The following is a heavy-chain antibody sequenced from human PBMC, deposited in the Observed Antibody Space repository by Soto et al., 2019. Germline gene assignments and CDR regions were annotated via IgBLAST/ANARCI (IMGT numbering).Heavy chain of an antibody. Sequence: PSETLSLTCTVSAFSLTSGHYWDWIRQPPGKGLEWIGRVYHSGNTYYNPSLMSRVTISIDTSRNQVSLKLISVSAADTAVYFCAREVRSLDWYFDLWGRGTLVTVSS. V-gene: IGHV4-38-2*02. J-gene: IGHJ2*01. D-gene: IGHD3-10*01. CDR1: AFSLTSGHY. CDR3: AREVRSLDWYFDL. CDR2: VYHSGNT.